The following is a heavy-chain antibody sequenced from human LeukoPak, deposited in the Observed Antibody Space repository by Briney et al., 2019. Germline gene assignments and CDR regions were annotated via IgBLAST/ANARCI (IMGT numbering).Heavy chain of an antibody. CDR2: IYYHGNT. D-gene: IGHD4-23*01. V-gene: IGHV4-39*07. J-gene: IGHJ4*02. Sequence: SETLSLTCTVSGGSISSSSYYWGWIRQPPGKGLEWIGSIYYHGNTNYNPSLKSRVTISVDTSKNQFSLKLSSVSAADTAVYYCARHRGPTTEVTRDFDYWGQGTLVTVSS. CDR1: GGSISSSSYY. CDR3: ARHRGPTTEVTRDFDY.